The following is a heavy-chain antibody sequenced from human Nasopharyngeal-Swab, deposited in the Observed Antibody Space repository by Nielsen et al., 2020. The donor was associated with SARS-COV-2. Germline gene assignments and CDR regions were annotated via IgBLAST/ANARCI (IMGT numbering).Heavy chain of an antibody. D-gene: IGHD5-18*01. Sequence: SKTLSLTCTVSGGSISSYYWSWIRQPPGKGLEWIGYIYYSGSTNYNPSLKSRVTISVDTSKNQFSLKLSSVTAADTAVYYCARLYSYGYKFDYWGQGTLVTVSS. CDR1: GGSISSYY. CDR2: IYYSGST. V-gene: IGHV4-59*08. CDR3: ARLYSYGYKFDY. J-gene: IGHJ4*02.